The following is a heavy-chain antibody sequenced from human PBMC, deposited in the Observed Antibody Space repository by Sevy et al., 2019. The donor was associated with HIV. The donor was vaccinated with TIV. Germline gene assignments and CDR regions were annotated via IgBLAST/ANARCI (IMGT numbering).Heavy chain of an antibody. CDR2: IYYSGNT. D-gene: IGHD2-15*01. Sequence: SETLSLTCTVSGGSISSHYWSWIRQPPGKGLEWIGYIYYSGNTNYNPSLKSRVTISKDTSNNQFSLKLNSVTAADTAVYYCARSESYATTLDLWGRGTLVTVSS. CDR1: GGSISSHY. J-gene: IGHJ2*01. CDR3: ARSESYATTLDL. V-gene: IGHV4-59*11.